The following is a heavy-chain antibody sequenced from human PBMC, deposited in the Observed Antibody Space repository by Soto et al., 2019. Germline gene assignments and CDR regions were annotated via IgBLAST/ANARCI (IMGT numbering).Heavy chain of an antibody. J-gene: IGHJ4*02. CDR3: ARDLGYYDSSGYFDY. D-gene: IGHD3-22*01. CDR1: GFTFSDYY. V-gene: IGHV3-11*01. CDR2: ISSSGSII. Sequence: GWSLRLSCAASGFTFSDYYMSWIRQAPEKGLEWVSYISSSGSIIYYADSVKGRFTISRDNAKNSLYLQMNSLRAEDTAVYYCARDLGYYDSSGYFDYWGQGTLVTVSS.